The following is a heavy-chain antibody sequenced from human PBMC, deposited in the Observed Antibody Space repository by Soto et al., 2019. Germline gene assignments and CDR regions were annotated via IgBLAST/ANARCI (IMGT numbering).Heavy chain of an antibody. CDR2: ISYDGSNK. D-gene: IGHD2-2*01. V-gene: IGHV3-30*18. CDR3: AKYRLFCSSTSCPRYYYGMDV. J-gene: IGHJ6*02. CDR1: GFTFSSYG. Sequence: GGSLRLSCAASGFTFSSYGMHWVRQAPGKGLEWVAVISYDGSNKYYADSVKGRFTISRDNSKNTLYLQMNSLRAEDTAVYYCAKYRLFCSSTSCPRYYYGMDVWGQGTTVTVSS.